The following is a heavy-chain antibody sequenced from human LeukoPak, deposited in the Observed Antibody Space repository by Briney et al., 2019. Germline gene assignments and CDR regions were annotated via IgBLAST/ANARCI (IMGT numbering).Heavy chain of an antibody. CDR1: GYSFTSYW. CDR3: ARAGYLRVVLNWFDP. D-gene: IGHD3-3*01. V-gene: IGHV5-51*01. CDR2: IYPGDSDT. Sequence: GASLQISCQGSGYSFTSYWIGWVRPVPGKGLEWMGIIYPGDSDTRYSPSFQGQVTISADKSISTAYLQWSSLKASDTAMYYCARAGYLRVVLNWFDPRGQGTLVTVSS. J-gene: IGHJ5*02.